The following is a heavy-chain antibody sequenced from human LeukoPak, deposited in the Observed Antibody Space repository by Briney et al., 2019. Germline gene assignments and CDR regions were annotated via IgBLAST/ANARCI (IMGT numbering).Heavy chain of an antibody. D-gene: IGHD2-2*01. CDR1: GYTFAGYG. Sequence: GASVKVSCKASGYTFAGYGVSWVRQAPGQGLEWVGWISPNSGGTNYAQKFQGRVTMTRDTSISTAYMELSRLRSDDTAVYYCARVYCSSTSCYYFDYWGQGTLVTVSS. CDR3: ARVYCSSTSCYYFDY. J-gene: IGHJ4*02. V-gene: IGHV1-2*02. CDR2: ISPNSGGT.